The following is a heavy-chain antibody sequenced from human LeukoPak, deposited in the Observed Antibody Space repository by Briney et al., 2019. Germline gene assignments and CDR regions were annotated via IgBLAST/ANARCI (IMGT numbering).Heavy chain of an antibody. V-gene: IGHV1-8*01. CDR2: MNPNSGNT. CDR1: GYTFTGYD. D-gene: IGHD2-2*01. CDR3: ARERTSWGFDP. J-gene: IGHJ5*02. Sequence: ASVKVSCKASGYTFTGYDINWVRQAPGQGLEWMGWMNPNSGNTGYAQKFQGRVTMTRNTSISTAYMELSSLRSEDTAVYYCARERTSWGFDPWGQGTLVTVSS.